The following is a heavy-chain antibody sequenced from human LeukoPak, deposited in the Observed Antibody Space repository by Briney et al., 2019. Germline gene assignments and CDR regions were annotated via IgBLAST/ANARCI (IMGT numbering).Heavy chain of an antibody. Sequence: GGSLRLSCAASGFTFSSSAMSWVRQAPGKGLEWVSSISSSSSYIYYADSVKGRFTISRDNAKNSLYLQMNSLRDEDTAVYYCARDDMSSRGTCKADYWGQGTLVTVSS. CDR3: ARDDMSSRGTCKADY. J-gene: IGHJ4*02. CDR2: ISSSSSYI. D-gene: IGHD2-15*01. CDR1: GFTFSSSA. V-gene: IGHV3-21*01.